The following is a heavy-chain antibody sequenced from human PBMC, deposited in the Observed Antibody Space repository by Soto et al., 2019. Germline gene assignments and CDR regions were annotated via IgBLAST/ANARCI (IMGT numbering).Heavy chain of an antibody. V-gene: IGHV1-18*01. Sequence: QVQLVQSGAEVKKPGASVKVSCKPSGYTFTSSGITWVRQAPGQGLEWMGWISAYNGNTNYAQKFQGRVTMTTDTSTSTAYMELRSLGSDDTAVYYCASGWFGEFVYQFDYWGQGTLVTVSS. CDR2: ISAYNGNT. D-gene: IGHD3-10*01. CDR3: ASGWFGEFVYQFDY. CDR1: GYTFTSSG. J-gene: IGHJ4*02.